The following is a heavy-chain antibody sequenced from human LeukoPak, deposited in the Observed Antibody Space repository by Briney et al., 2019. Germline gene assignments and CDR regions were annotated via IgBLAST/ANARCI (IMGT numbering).Heavy chain of an antibody. J-gene: IGHJ4*02. Sequence: SETLSLTCAVYGGSXSXXXXXXXXXPXXXXXXWIGEINHSGSTNYNPSLKSRVTISVDTSKNQFSLKLSSVTAADTAVYYCARGGYDSPFDYWGQGTLVTVSS. CDR3: ARGGYDSPFDY. D-gene: IGHD3-22*01. CDR1: GGSXSXXX. CDR2: INHSGST. V-gene: IGHV4-34*01.